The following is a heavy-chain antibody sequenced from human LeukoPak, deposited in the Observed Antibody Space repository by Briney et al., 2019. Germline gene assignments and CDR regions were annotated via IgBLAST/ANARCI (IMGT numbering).Heavy chain of an antibody. J-gene: IGHJ6*02. CDR3: AKDLDDSSGYPLYGLDV. CDR1: GFTFSMYA. CDR2: ISDNT. D-gene: IGHD3-22*01. Sequence: GGSLRLSCAVSGFTFSMYAMAWVRQAPGKGLEWVSGISDNTYYADSVRGRFTISRDNSKNTLYLQMNSLRAEDTAVYYCAKDLDDSSGYPLYGLDVWGQGTTVTVSS. V-gene: IGHV3-23*01.